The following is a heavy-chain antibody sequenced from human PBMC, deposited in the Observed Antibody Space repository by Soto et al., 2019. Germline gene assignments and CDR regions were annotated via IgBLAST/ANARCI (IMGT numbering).Heavy chain of an antibody. CDR3: TRDEVSPATVCGMDV. Sequence: GGSLRLSCTASGFTFGDYAMSWVRQAPGKGLEWVGFIRSKAYGGTTEYAASVKGRFTISRDDPKSIAYLQMNSLKTEDTAVYYCTRDEVSPATVCGMDVWGQGTTVTVSS. CDR1: GFTFGDYA. CDR2: IRSKAYGGTT. D-gene: IGHD4-4*01. V-gene: IGHV3-49*04. J-gene: IGHJ6*02.